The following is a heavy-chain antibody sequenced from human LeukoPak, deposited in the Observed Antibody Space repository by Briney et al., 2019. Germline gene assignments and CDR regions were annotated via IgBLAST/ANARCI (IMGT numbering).Heavy chain of an antibody. CDR2: INPNSGGT. Sequence: VASVKVSCKPSGYTFNTYGVNWARQAPGQGLEWMGWINPNSGGTNYAQKFQGRVTMTRDTSISTAYMELSRLRSDDTAVYYCARMDRMLLQLIDYWGQGTLVTVSS. J-gene: IGHJ4*02. D-gene: IGHD2-15*01. V-gene: IGHV1-2*02. CDR1: GYTFNTYG. CDR3: ARMDRMLLQLIDY.